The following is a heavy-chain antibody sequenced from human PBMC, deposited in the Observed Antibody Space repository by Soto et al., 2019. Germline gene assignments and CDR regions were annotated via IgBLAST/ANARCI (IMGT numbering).Heavy chain of an antibody. CDR2: ISTSGGST. V-gene: IGHV3-23*01. CDR1: GFTFNAYS. CDR3: ARADGPTYNFRY. Sequence: DVQLLESGGSLVQPGGSLRLSCAASGFTFNAYSLSWVRQAPGKGLEGESAISTSGGSTYYTDSVKGRFTISRDNSQNALYLQLNSLKAEDTAVDYCARADGPTYNFRYWGKGTLVTVS. J-gene: IGHJ4*02. D-gene: IGHD1-1*01.